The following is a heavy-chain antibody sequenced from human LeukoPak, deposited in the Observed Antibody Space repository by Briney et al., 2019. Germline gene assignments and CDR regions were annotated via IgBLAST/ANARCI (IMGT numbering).Heavy chain of an antibody. V-gene: IGHV3-11*01. CDR2: ISSSGSPI. D-gene: IGHD2-2*01. CDR3: TTEVQYQLLPMDV. CDR1: GFTFSDYY. Sequence: GGSLRLSCAASGFTFSDYYMSWIRQAPGRGLEWVSYISSSGSPISYGDSVTGRSTISRDNAKNSLYLQMNSLRAEDTAVYYCTTEVQYQLLPMDVWGQGTTVTVSS. J-gene: IGHJ6*02.